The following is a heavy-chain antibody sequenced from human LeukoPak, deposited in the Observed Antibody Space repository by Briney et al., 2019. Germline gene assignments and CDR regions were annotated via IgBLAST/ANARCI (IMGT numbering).Heavy chain of an antibody. V-gene: IGHV4-34*01. J-gene: IGHJ4*02. Sequence: SETLSLTCAVYGGSFSGYYWSWIRQPPGKGLEWIGEINHSGSTNYNPSLKSRVTISVDTSKNQFSLKLSSVTAADTAVYYCAGFRYNGNNAYWGLGMQVAVSS. CDR2: INHSGST. D-gene: IGHD1/OR15-1a*01. CDR3: AGFRYNGNNAY. CDR1: GGSFSGYY.